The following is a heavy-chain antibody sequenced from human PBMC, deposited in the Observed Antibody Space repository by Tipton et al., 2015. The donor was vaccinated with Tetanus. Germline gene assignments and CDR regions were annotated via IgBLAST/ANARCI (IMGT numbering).Heavy chain of an antibody. Sequence: TLSLTCAVYGGSFSAYYWSWIRQSPGKGLEWIGEINHSGSTTYSPSFKSRATISLDTAKNHFSLRLNSVTAADTAVYYCARSHVFRLTLFGEEIPRSGRFDPWGQGTLVTVSS. CDR3: ARSHVFRLTLFGEEIPRSGRFDP. CDR1: GGSFSAYY. D-gene: IGHD3-3*01. V-gene: IGHV4-34*01. CDR2: INHSGST. J-gene: IGHJ5*02.